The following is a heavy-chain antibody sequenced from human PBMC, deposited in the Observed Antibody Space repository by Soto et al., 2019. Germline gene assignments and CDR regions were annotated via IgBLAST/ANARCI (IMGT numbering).Heavy chain of an antibody. CDR2: IYYSGST. J-gene: IGHJ6*02. CDR1: GGSISSSSFY. CDR3: ARGPKNLGGSFYYGMDV. V-gene: IGHV4-31*03. Sequence: PSETLSLTCTVSGGSISSSSFYWTWVRHVPGKGLEWVGFIYYSGSTYYNPSLKSRITISMDSSRNQFFLRLSSVTAADMAVYYCARGPKNLGGSFYYGMDVWGQGTTVTVSS.